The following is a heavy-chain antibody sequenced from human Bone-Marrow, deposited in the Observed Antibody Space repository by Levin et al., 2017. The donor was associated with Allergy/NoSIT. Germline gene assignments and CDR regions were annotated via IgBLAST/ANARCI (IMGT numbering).Heavy chain of an antibody. CDR1: GYIFTDFY. Sequence: PQASVKVSCKASGYIFTDFYIHCLRQAPGQGLEWMGLIRPSDGGTNYAQKFQGRVTMAWDTSTSTVDMEVSGLRYEDTAIYYCARGNRFSFDYWGQGTLVTVST. D-gene: IGHD3-10*01. CDR2: IRPSDGGT. J-gene: IGHJ4*02. CDR3: ARGNRFSFDY. V-gene: IGHV1-46*01.